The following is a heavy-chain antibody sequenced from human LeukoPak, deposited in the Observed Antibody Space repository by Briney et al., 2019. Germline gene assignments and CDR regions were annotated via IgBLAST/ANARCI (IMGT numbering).Heavy chain of an antibody. J-gene: IGHJ5*02. V-gene: IGHV1-2*02. D-gene: IGHD5-18*01. CDR1: GYTFTGYY. CDR2: INPNSGGT. Sequence: ASVKVSRKASGYTFTGYYMHWVRQAPGQGLEWMGWINPNSGGTNCAQKFQGRVTMTRDTSISTAYMELSRLRSDDTAVYYCARDIVMVTYWFDPWGQGTLVTVSS. CDR3: ARDIVMVTYWFDP.